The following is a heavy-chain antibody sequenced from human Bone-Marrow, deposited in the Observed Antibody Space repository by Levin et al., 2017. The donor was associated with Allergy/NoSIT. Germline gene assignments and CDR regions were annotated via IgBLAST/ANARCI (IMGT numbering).Heavy chain of an antibody. Sequence: RGESLKISCKASGYTFRKYWIGWVRQMPGKGLESMGIIYPDDSDTRYSPLFEGQVTISVDKSISTVYLQWTSLKASDTAMYYCAARAAFDFWGQGTMVTVSS. V-gene: IGHV5-51*01. J-gene: IGHJ3*01. CDR3: AARAAFDF. CDR1: GYTFRKYW. CDR2: IYPDDSDT.